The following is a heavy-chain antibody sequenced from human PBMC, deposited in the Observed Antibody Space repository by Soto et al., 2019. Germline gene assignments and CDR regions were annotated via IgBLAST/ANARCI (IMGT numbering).Heavy chain of an antibody. CDR3: ARGFVYISSWHYGMDV. D-gene: IGHD6-6*01. CDR2: INAGNGNT. J-gene: IGHJ6*02. V-gene: IGHV1-3*01. Sequence: QVQLVQSGAEVKKPGASVKVSCKASGYTFTSYAMHWERKAPGQRIEWMGWINAGNGNTKYSQKLQGRVNITRDTSASTAYMELSSLRSGDTAVYYCARGFVYISSWHYGMDVWGQGTTVTVS. CDR1: GYTFTSYA.